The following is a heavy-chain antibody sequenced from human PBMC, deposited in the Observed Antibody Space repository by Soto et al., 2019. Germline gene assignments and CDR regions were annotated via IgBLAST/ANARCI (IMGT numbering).Heavy chain of an antibody. CDR2: IIPIFGTA. D-gene: IGHD3-22*01. CDR1: GGTFSSYA. Sequence: QVQLVQSGAEVKKPGSSVKVSCKASGGTFSSYAISWVRQAPGQGLEWMGGIIPIFGTADYAQKFQGRVTISADESTSTAYMELSSLRSEDTAVYYCASHYDSSGYFYRRLDYWGQGTLVTVSS. J-gene: IGHJ4*02. V-gene: IGHV1-69*12. CDR3: ASHYDSSGYFYRRLDY.